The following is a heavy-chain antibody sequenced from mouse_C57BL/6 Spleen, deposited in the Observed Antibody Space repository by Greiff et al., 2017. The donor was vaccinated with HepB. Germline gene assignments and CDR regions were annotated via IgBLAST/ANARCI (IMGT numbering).Heavy chain of an antibody. CDR2: INPNNGGT. D-gene: IGHD2-5*01. Sequence: EVQLQQSGPELVKPGASVKISCKASGYTFTDYYMNWVKQSHGKSLEWIGDINPNNGGTSYNQKFKGKATLTVDKSSSTAYMELRSLTSEDSAVYYCAREEGYYSNPFAYWGQGTLVTVSA. CDR1: GYTFTDYY. J-gene: IGHJ3*01. CDR3: AREEGYYSNPFAY. V-gene: IGHV1-26*01.